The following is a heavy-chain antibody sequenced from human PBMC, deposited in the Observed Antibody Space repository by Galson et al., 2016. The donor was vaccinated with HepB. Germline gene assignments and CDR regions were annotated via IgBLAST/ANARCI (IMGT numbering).Heavy chain of an antibody. CDR1: GDTTSSHA. Sequence: SVKVSCQASGDTTSSHAISWVRQAPGGGLEWMGGIIPVLGKSSYAQKFQGRLTITADESTGTVYMELRSLRSEDSALYYCARDRGGSLLYYYYYGMDVWGQGTAVTVSS. CDR3: ARDRGGSLLYYYYYGMDV. J-gene: IGHJ6*02. V-gene: IGHV1-69*10. D-gene: IGHD1-26*01. CDR2: IIPVLGKS.